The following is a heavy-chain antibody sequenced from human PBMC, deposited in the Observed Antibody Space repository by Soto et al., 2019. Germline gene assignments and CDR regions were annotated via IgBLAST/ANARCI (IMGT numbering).Heavy chain of an antibody. Sequence: QLQLQESGSGLVKPSQTLSLTCAVSGGSISSGGYSWSWLRQPPGKGLELIGYIFHSGSTYYNPSIKRRVTLWVDGSKNHFSLELCSVTAADTAVYYCAREVGSGSPDWYFTVWGRGTLLTVS. D-gene: IGHD1-26*01. V-gene: IGHV4-30-2*01. CDR1: GGSISSGGYS. CDR3: AREVGSGSPDWYFTV. J-gene: IGHJ2*01. CDR2: IFHSGST.